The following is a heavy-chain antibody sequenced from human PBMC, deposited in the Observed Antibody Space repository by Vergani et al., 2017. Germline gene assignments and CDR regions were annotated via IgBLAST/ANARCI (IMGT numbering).Heavy chain of an antibody. CDR3: ARDSGYSSGKVY. V-gene: IGHV3-33*01. CDR2: IWYDGSNK. Sequence: VPLLESGGGLVQPGGSLRLSCSASGFTFSSYGMHWVRQAPGKGLEWVAVIWYDGSNKYYADSVKGRFTISRDNSKNTLYLQMNSLRAEDTAVYYCARDSGYSSGKVYWGQGTMVTVSS. CDR1: GFTFSSYG. D-gene: IGHD6-19*01. J-gene: IGHJ3*01.